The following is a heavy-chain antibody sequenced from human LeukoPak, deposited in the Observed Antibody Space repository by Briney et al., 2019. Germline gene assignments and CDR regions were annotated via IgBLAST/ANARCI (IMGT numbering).Heavy chain of an antibody. CDR1: GFTFTNYN. D-gene: IGHD3-22*01. CDR3: ARTASLGDPLYYYDSSAPRWDYYFDY. J-gene: IGHJ4*02. V-gene: IGHV1-46*01. CDR2: INPSGGST. Sequence: ASVKVSCKASGFTFTNYNLHWVRQAPGQRLEWMGIINPSGGSTNYAQNFQGRVTMTRDTSTSTVYMGLSSLRSDDTAVYYCARTASLGDPLYYYDSSAPRWDYYFDYWGQGTLVTVSS.